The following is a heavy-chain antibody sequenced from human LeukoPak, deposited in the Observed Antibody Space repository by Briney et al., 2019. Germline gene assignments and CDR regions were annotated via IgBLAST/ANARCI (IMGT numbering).Heavy chain of an antibody. V-gene: IGHV3-30-3*01. CDR2: ISYDGSNK. D-gene: IGHD3-3*01. Sequence: PGRSLRLSCAASGFTFSSYAMHWVRQAPGKGLEWVAVISYDGSNKYYADSVKGRFTISRDNSKNTLYLQMNSPRAEDTAVYYCAREYYDFWSGYLDYWGQGTLVTVSS. CDR1: GFTFSSYA. CDR3: AREYYDFWSGYLDY. J-gene: IGHJ4*02.